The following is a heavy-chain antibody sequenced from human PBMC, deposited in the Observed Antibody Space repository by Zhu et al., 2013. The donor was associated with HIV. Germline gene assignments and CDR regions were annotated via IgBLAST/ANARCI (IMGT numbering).Heavy chain of an antibody. J-gene: IGHJ6*03. D-gene: IGHD3-9*01. CDR2: ISGYNGNT. CDR1: GYTFTSYA. V-gene: IGHV1-18*01. Sequence: QVQLVQSGAEVKTPGASVRVSCKASGYTFTSYAITWVRQVPGQGLEWMGWISGYNGNTNSAVKFEGRVTMTTDAATATAYMELRSLTSDDSAVYYCARDPXTRYYTDVWGKGTTVIVSS. CDR3: ARDPXTRYYTDV.